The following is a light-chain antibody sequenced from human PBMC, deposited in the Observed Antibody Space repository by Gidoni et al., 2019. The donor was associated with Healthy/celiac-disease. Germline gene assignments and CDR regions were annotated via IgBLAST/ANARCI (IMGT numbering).Light chain of an antibody. Sequence: DIQMTQSPSSLSAPVGDRVTITCRASQSISSYLNWYQQKPGKAPKLLIYAASSLQSGVPSRFSGSGSGTDFTLTISSLQPEDFATYYCQQSYSTVWTFXQXTKVEIK. CDR2: AAS. CDR1: QSISSY. V-gene: IGKV1-39*01. CDR3: QQSYSTVWT. J-gene: IGKJ1*01.